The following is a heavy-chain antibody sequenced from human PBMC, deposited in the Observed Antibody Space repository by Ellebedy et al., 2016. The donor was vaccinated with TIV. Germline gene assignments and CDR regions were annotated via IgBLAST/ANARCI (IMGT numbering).Heavy chain of an antibody. Sequence: SVKVSCKASGGTFSNYAISWVRQAPGQGLEWMGGYIPILGLASYAQKFQGRLTVSADASTSTAYMELSSLRSEDTAVYFCARGKRGYSYGHDNFYSMDVWGQGTTVTVSS. CDR3: ARGKRGYSYGHDNFYSMDV. CDR1: GGTFSNYA. V-gene: IGHV1-69*10. D-gene: IGHD5-18*01. J-gene: IGHJ6*02. CDR2: YIPILGLA.